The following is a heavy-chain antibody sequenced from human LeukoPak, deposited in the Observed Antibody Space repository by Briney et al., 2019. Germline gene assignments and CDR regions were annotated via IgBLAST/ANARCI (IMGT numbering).Heavy chain of an antibody. CDR2: ISSSSSYI. D-gene: IGHD4-17*01. Sequence: GGSLRLSCAASGFTFSGYGMHWVRQAPGKGLEWVSSISSSSSYIYYGDSVKGRFTISRDNAKNSLYLQMNSLRAEDTAVYYCARDGAVTNGRYFDYWGQGTLVTVSS. V-gene: IGHV3-21*01. CDR3: ARDGAVTNGRYFDY. CDR1: GFTFSGYG. J-gene: IGHJ4*02.